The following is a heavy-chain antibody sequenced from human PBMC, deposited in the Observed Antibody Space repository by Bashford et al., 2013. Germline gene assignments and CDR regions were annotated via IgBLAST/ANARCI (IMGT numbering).Heavy chain of an antibody. CDR2: IIGNSGGT. D-gene: IGHD3/OR15-3a*01. J-gene: IGHJ4*02. CDR1: GYTFTDYN. V-gene: IGHV1-2*06. CDR3: ARGRGDWEWGHFDS. Sequence: ASVKGLPARASGYTFTDYNMHWVRQAPGQGLEWMGRIIGNSGGTNYVQKFQGRVTMTRDTSISTAYMELSRLRSDDTAVYYCARGRGDWEWGHFDSWGQGTLVTPSPQ.